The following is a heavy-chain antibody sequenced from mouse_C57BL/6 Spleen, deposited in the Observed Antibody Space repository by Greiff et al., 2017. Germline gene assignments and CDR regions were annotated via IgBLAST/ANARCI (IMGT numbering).Heavy chain of an antibody. Sequence: VMLQQSGPGLVQPSQSLSITCTVSGFSLTSYGVHWVRQSPGKGLEWLGVIWSGGSTDYNAAFISRLSISKDNSKSQVFFKMNSLQADDTAIYYCARMDSNYGWFAYWGQGTLVTVSA. CDR3: ARMDSNYGWFAY. J-gene: IGHJ3*01. CDR2: IWSGGST. V-gene: IGHV2-2*01. D-gene: IGHD2-5*01. CDR1: GFSLTSYG.